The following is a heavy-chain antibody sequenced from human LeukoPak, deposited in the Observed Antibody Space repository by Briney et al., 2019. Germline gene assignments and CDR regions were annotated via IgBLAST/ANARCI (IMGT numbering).Heavy chain of an antibody. CDR1: GFTFSSYA. J-gene: IGHJ4*02. D-gene: IGHD5-18*01. V-gene: IGHV3-23*01. Sequence: GGSLRLSCAASGFTFSSYAMTWVRQAPGKGLEWVSAISNSGGSTYYADSVKGRFTISRDNSKNTLYLQMNSLRAEDTAVYYCASGRSYGSYFDYWGQGTLVTVSS. CDR3: ASGRSYGSYFDY. CDR2: ISNSGGST.